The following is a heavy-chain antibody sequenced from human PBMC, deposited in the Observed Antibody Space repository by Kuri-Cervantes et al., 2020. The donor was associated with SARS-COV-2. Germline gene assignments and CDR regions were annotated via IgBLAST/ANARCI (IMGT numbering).Heavy chain of an antibody. V-gene: IGHV3-30-3*01. D-gene: IGHD3-3*01. Sequence: GESLKISCAASGCTFRSYAMHWVRQAAGKGLEWVAVISYDGSNKYYADSVKGRFTITRDNSKNTLYLQMNSLRAEDTAVYYCARDRSYYVVWRGYSDNWFDSWGQGTLVTVSS. CDR3: ARDRSYYVVWRGYSDNWFDS. CDR1: GCTFRSYA. J-gene: IGHJ5*01. CDR2: ISYDGSNK.